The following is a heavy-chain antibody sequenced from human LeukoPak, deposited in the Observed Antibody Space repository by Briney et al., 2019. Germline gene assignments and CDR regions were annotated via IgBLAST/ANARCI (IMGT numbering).Heavy chain of an antibody. V-gene: IGHV3-33*01. Sequence: GGSLRLSCAASKFTFSSHGMHWVRQAPGKGLEWVAVIWYDGSNKQYAESVKGRFTISRDNSINTLYLQMNALGAEDTAVYYCARDVAWSGEYSWRQYYYFYMDVWGKGTTVTVSS. CDR3: ARDVAWSGEYSWRQYYYFYMDV. CDR2: IWYDGSNK. J-gene: IGHJ6*03. CDR1: KFTFSSHG. D-gene: IGHD3-3*01.